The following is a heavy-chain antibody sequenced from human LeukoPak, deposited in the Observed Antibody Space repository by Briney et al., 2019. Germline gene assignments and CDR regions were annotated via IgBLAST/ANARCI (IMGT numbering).Heavy chain of an antibody. Sequence: GGSLRLSCAASGFTVGSNFMSWVRQAPGKGLEWVSGIQSGSRTYYADPVKGRFTISRDNAKNSLYLQMNSLRAEDTAVYYCARDPPYYYDSSGSSGGMDVWGQGTTVTVSS. J-gene: IGHJ6*02. D-gene: IGHD3-22*01. CDR1: GFTVGSNF. V-gene: IGHV3-53*01. CDR2: IQSGSRT. CDR3: ARDPPYYYDSSGSSGGMDV.